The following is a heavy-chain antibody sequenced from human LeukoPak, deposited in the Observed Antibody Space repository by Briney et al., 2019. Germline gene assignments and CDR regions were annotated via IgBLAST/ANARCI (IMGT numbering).Heavy chain of an antibody. Sequence: QAGGCLRLSCAASAVTVSSNYMSWVREAPGKGLEWVSVFYSGGSTYYADSVKGRFTISRDNPKNTLYLQMNSLRAEDTAVYYCAKRSAESSGYFDYWGQGPLVTVSS. D-gene: IGHD6-19*01. CDR3: AKRSAESSGYFDY. J-gene: IGHJ4*02. CDR1: AVTVSSNY. CDR2: FYSGGST. V-gene: IGHV3-53*01.